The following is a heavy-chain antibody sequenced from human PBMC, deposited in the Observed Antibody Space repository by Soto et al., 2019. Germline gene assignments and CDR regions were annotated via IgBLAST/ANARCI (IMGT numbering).Heavy chain of an antibody. CDR1: GYTFTGYY. D-gene: IGHD3-3*01. J-gene: IGHJ5*02. CDR3: ASDNYDFWSGYLASGFDP. Sequence: GASVKVSCKASGYTFTGYYMHWVRQAPGQGLEWMGWINPSGGSTSYAQKFQGRVTTTRDTSASTAYMELSSLRSEDTAVYYCASDNYDFWSGYLASGFDPWGQGTRVTVSS. V-gene: IGHV1-46*01. CDR2: INPSGGST.